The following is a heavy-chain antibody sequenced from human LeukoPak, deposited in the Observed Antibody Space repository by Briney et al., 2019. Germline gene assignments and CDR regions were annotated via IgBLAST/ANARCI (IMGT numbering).Heavy chain of an antibody. CDR2: INHSGST. Sequence: SETLSLTCAVYGGSFSGYYWSWIRQPPGKGLEWIGEINHSGSTNYNPSLKSRVTISVDTSKNQFPLKLSSVTAADTAVYYCARGSGGRSTTLGMDVWGQGTTVTVSS. J-gene: IGHJ6*02. CDR3: ARGSGGRSTTLGMDV. D-gene: IGHD2-15*01. V-gene: IGHV4-34*01. CDR1: GGSFSGYY.